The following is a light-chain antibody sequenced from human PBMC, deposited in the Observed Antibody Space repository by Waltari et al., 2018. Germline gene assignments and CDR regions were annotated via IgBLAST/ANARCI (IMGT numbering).Light chain of an antibody. CDR3: GAWDDGVKEWV. CDR1: THNIGITT. J-gene: IGLJ3*02. V-gene: IGLV1-44*01. Sequence: QSVLTQPPSASGTPGRRVTIPCSGTTHNIGITTANWYPQFPGSAPKLLIFSTTQRPSGVPDRFSASKSGTSASLAINGLQAADEADYYCGAWDDGVKEWVFGGGTKLTVL. CDR2: STT.